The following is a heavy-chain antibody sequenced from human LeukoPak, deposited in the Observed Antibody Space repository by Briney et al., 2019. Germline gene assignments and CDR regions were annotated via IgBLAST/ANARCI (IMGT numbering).Heavy chain of an antibody. CDR1: GFTFSSYA. D-gene: IGHD2-21*02. Sequence: PRGSLRLSCAASGFTFSSYAMHWVRQAPGKGLEWVAVISYDGSNKYYADSVKGRFTISRDNSKSTLYLQMNSLRAEDTAIYYCARRTITGGGDCLDYWGQGTLITVSS. CDR2: ISYDGSNK. J-gene: IGHJ4*02. V-gene: IGHV3-30-3*01. CDR3: ARRTITGGGDCLDY.